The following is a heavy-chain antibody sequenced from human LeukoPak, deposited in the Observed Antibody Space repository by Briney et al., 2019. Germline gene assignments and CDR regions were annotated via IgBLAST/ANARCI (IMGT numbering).Heavy chain of an antibody. Sequence: PSETLSLTCTVSGGSISSYYWSWIRQPPGKGLEWIGHLYNSGSTNYHPSLQSRLTISVDTSKSQFSLRLSSVTAADTAVYYCARAVADKTFDYWGPGTLVTVSS. CDR2: LYNSGST. CDR1: GGSISSYY. V-gene: IGHV4-59*08. CDR3: ARAVADKTFDY. J-gene: IGHJ4*02.